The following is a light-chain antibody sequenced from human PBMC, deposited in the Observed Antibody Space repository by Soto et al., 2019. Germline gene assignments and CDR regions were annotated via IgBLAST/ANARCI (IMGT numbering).Light chain of an antibody. CDR3: QLCHSRGEHWM. Sequence: SYELTQPPSVSVAPGQTARITCGVNNIGSESVHWYQQNPGQAPVVVFYDDSDRPSGITERFSGYNSGNTATLTISRVEGGDKADYSCQLCHSRGEHWMLGGGTKRPVL. J-gene: IGLJ3*02. CDR2: DDS. V-gene: IGLV3-21*02. CDR1: NIGSES.